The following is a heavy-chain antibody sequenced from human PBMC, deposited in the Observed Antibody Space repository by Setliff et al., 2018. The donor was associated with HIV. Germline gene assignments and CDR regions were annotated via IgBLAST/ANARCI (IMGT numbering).Heavy chain of an antibody. Sequence: SETLSLTCTVSGDSISSSAYYWGWVRQPPGKGLEWIGSIYYSGTAYYNPSLRSRVTILVDTSNNNFSLKLNSVTAADTAMYHCARVIASGYNFWSGYPFDAFDVWGQGTMGT. CDR2: IYYSGTA. J-gene: IGHJ3*01. CDR3: ARVIASGYNFWSGYPFDAFDV. CDR1: GDSISSSAYY. V-gene: IGHV4-39*07. D-gene: IGHD3-3*01.